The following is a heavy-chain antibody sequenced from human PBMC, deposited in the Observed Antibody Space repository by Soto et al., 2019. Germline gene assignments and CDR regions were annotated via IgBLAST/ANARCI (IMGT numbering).Heavy chain of an antibody. J-gene: IGHJ6*02. V-gene: IGHV3-23*01. CDR2: ISGSGGST. CDR1: GFTFSSYA. Sequence: EVQLLESGGGLVQPGGSLRLSCAASGFTFSSYAMSWVRQAPGKGLEWVSAISGSGGSTYYADSVKGRFTISRDNSKNTLYLQMNSLRAEDTAVYYCAKPLKGETGTTSLYYYYGMDVWGQGTTVTVSS. D-gene: IGHD1-1*01. CDR3: AKPLKGETGTTSLYYYYGMDV.